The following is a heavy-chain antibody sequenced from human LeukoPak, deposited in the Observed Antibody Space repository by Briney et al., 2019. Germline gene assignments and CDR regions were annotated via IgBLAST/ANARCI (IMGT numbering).Heavy chain of an antibody. CDR1: GGTFSSYA. J-gene: IGHJ4*02. D-gene: IGHD3-22*01. V-gene: IGHV1-69*04. CDR2: IIPILGIA. Sequence: GASVKVSCKASGGTFSSYAISWVRQAPGQGLEWMGRIIPILGIANYAQKLQGRVTMTTDTSTSTAYMELRGLRSDDTAVYYCARDQGVVVNEYYFDYWGQGTLVTVSS. CDR3: ARDQGVVVNEYYFDY.